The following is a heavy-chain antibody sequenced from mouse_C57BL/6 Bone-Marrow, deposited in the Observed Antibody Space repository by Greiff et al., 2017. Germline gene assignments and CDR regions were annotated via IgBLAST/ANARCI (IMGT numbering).Heavy chain of an antibody. J-gene: IGHJ2*01. CDR1: GYTFTSYW. Sequence: VQLQQSGAELVKPGASVKLSCKATGYTFTSYWIEWVKQSPGHGLEWIGEILPGSGSTYYTEKFKGKATVTADTSANTAYMQRSSLTSEDSAIYYCARGGGCGCYVDYWGQGTTLTVSS. CDR2: ILPGSGST. D-gene: IGHD3-3*01. CDR3: ARGGGCGCYVDY. V-gene: IGHV1-9*01.